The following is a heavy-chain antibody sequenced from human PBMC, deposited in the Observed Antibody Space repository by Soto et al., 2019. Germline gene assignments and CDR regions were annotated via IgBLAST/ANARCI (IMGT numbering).Heavy chain of an antibody. D-gene: IGHD3-10*02. CDR3: ASCSRYYFDY. V-gene: IGHV4-59*01. CDR1: GGSISSYY. Sequence: SETLSLTCTVSGGSISSYYWSWIRQPPGKGLEWIGYIHYSGSTNYNPSLKSRVTISVDTSKNQFSLKLSSVTAADTAVYYCASCSRYYFDYWGQGTLVTVSS. J-gene: IGHJ4*02. CDR2: IHYSGST.